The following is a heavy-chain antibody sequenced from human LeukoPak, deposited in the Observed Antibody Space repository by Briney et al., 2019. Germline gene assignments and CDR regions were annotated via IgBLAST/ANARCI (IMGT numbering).Heavy chain of an antibody. CDR1: GFTVSSNY. D-gene: IGHD5-18*01. Sequence: PGGSLRLSCAASGFTVSSNYMSRVRQAPGKGLEWVSVIYSGGSTYYADSVKGRFTISRDNSKNTLYLQMNSLRVEDTAVYYCARGSRGSAMVDYWGQGTLVTVSS. V-gene: IGHV3-53*01. J-gene: IGHJ4*02. CDR2: IYSGGST. CDR3: ARGSRGSAMVDY.